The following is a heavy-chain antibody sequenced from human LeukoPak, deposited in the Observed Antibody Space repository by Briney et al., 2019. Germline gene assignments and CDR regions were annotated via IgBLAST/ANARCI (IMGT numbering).Heavy chain of an antibody. CDR1: GGSISSYY. D-gene: IGHD3-10*01. CDR2: MYYSGST. J-gene: IGHJ6*03. V-gene: IGHV4-59*01. Sequence: SETLSLTCTVSGGSISSYYGSWIREPPGKGLEGIGDMYYSGSTTYNPSLKSRVTISVDTSKNQFSLKLSSVTAADTAVYYCARHGSGSYYYYYYMDVWGKGTTVTISS. CDR3: ARHGSGSYYYYYYMDV.